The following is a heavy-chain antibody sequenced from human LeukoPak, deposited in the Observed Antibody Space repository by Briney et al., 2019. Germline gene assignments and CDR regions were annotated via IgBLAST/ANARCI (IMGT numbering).Heavy chain of an antibody. J-gene: IGHJ4*02. Sequence: PSETLSLTCTVSGGTISSGDYYWSWIRQPPGKGLEWIGYIYYSGSTYYNPSLKSRVTISVDTSKNQFSLKLSPVTAADTAVYYCARNSLRSEGFDYWGQGTLVTVSS. V-gene: IGHV4-30-4*01. CDR2: IYYSGST. D-gene: IGHD5-12*01. CDR3: ARNSLRSEGFDY. CDR1: GGTISSGDYY.